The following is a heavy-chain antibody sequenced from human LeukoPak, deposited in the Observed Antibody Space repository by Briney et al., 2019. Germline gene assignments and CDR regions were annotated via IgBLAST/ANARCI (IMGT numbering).Heavy chain of an antibody. J-gene: IGHJ4*02. CDR1: GYSFTSYW. CDR2: IYPGYSDT. Sequence: GESLKISCKGSGYSFTSYWVGWVRQMPGKGLEWMGLIYPGYSDTRYSPSFQGQVTISADKSISTAYLQWSSLKASDTAMYYCARLGAGFHRTRSGWSYFDYWGQGTLVTVSS. CDR3: ARLGAGFHRTRSGWSYFDY. D-gene: IGHD6-19*01. V-gene: IGHV5-51*01.